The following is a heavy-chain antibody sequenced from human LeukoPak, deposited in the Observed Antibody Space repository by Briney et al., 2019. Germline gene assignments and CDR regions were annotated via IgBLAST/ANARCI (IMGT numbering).Heavy chain of an antibody. Sequence: ASVKVSCKASGYTFTGYYMHWVRQAPGQGLEWMGWINPNSGGTNYAQKFQGWVTMTRDTSISTAYMELNSLRAEDTAVYYCAKEGQYCSSTSCYNPTNAFDIWGQGTMVTVSS. D-gene: IGHD2-2*02. J-gene: IGHJ3*02. CDR2: INPNSGGT. CDR3: AKEGQYCSSTSCYNPTNAFDI. CDR1: GYTFTGYY. V-gene: IGHV1-2*04.